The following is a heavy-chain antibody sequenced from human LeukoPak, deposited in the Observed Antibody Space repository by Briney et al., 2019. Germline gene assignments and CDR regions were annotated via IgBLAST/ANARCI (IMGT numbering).Heavy chain of an antibody. D-gene: IGHD5-18*01. CDR1: GFTFSSYA. V-gene: IGHV3-21*01. Sequence: GGSLRLSCAASGFTFSSYAMSWVRQAPGKGLEWVSSISSSSSYIYYADSVKGRFTISRDNAKNSLYLQMNSLRAEDTAVYYCAREQDTAMEDWGQGTLVTVSS. J-gene: IGHJ4*02. CDR3: AREQDTAMED. CDR2: ISSSSSYI.